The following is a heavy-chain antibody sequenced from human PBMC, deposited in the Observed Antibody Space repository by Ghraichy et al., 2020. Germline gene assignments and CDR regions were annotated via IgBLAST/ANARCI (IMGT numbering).Heavy chain of an antibody. J-gene: IGHJ5*02. Sequence: SVKVSCKASGYIFSHFGIQWVRQAAGQSFEWLGLINAGDGTTEYSPKFQGRVSMTRDTAASTVYMELRGLTSEDTAVYYCARDLSGSTTWWGFDHWGQGTPVTVSS. D-gene: IGHD1-1*01. CDR1: GYIFSHFG. V-gene: IGHV1-3*01. CDR3: ARDLSGSTTWWGFDH. CDR2: INAGDGTT.